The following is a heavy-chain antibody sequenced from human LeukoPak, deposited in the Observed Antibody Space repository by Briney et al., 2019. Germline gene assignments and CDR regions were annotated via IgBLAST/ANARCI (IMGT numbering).Heavy chain of an antibody. V-gene: IGHV3-33*01. J-gene: IGHJ4*02. D-gene: IGHD2-15*01. CDR3: AREGDIGLFDY. Sequence: GGSLRLSCAASGFTFSSYGMNWVRQAPGKGLEWVAVIWYDGSNKYYADSVKGRFTISGDNSKNTLYLQMNSLRAEDTAVYYCAREGDIGLFDYWGQGTLVTVSS. CDR2: IWYDGSNK. CDR1: GFTFSSYG.